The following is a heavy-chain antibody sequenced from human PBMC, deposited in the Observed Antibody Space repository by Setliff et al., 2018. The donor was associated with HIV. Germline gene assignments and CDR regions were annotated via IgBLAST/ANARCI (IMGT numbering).Heavy chain of an antibody. CDR1: GGSISSSSYY. J-gene: IGHJ4*02. V-gene: IGHV4-39*01. CDR3: ARTPYDFWSGHIDY. D-gene: IGHD3-3*01. CDR2: IYYSGST. Sequence: PSETLSLTCTVSGGSISSSSYYWGWIRQPPGKGLEWIGSIYYSGSTYYNPSLKSRVTISVDTSKNQFSLKLSSVTAADTAVYYCARTPYDFWSGHIDYWGQGTLVTVS.